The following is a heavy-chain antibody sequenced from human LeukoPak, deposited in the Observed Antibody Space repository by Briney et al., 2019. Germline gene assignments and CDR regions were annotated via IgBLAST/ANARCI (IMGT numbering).Heavy chain of an antibody. J-gene: IGHJ4*02. CDR2: IKQDGSEK. CDR1: GFMFRSHW. Sequence: PGGSLRLSCTASGFMFRSHWMSWVRQVPGRGREWVAHIKQDGSEKHYLDSVEGRFTLSREDAKNSLYLQMDSLRVDDTAVYYCARGPHYGDRVDYLDYWGQGTLVTVSS. D-gene: IGHD4-17*01. V-gene: IGHV3-7*01. CDR3: ARGPHYGDRVDYLDY.